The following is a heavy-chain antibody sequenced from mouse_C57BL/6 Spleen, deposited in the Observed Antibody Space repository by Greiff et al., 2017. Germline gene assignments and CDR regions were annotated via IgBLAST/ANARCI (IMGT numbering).Heavy chain of an antibody. J-gene: IGHJ4*01. V-gene: IGHV1-69*01. CDR1: GYTFTSYW. CDR2: IDPSDSYP. CDR3: ARARAMDY. Sequence: QVQLQQPGAELAKPGASVKVSCKASGYTFTSYWLHWVKQRPGQGLEWIGEIDPSDSYPNYNQKFKGKSPLTVDKSSSTAYMQLSSLRSEDSAVYYCARARAMDYWGQGASGSVSS.